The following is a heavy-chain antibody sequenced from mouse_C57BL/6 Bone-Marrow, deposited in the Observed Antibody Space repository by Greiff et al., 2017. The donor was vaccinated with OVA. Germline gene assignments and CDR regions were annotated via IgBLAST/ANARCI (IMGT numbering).Heavy chain of an antibody. CDR3: ARDRRLGRPLDY. CDR2: ISDGGSYT. J-gene: IGHJ2*01. V-gene: IGHV5-4*01. Sequence: EVMLVESGGGLVKPGGSLKLSCAASGFTFSSYAMSWVRQTPEKRLEWVATISDGGSYTYYPDNVKGRFTISRDNAKNNLYLQMSHLKSEDPAMFSCARDRRLGRPLDYWGQGTTLTVSS. D-gene: IGHD4-1*01. CDR1: GFTFSSYA.